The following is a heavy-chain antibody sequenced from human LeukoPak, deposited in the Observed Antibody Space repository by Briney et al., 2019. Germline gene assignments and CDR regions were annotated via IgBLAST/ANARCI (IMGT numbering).Heavy chain of an antibody. CDR2: IIPNLDST. CDR1: GGTFNNYA. Sequence: SSLKVSCKASGGTFNNYAFSWVRQAPGQGLEWMGKIIPNLDSTNYAQKFQGRVTMTADRSTSTAYMDLSSLTSEDTAVHYCGRSGAHGWIFDYWGQGTLVTVSS. V-gene: IGHV1-69*04. J-gene: IGHJ4*02. D-gene: IGHD5-12*01. CDR3: GRSGAHGWIFDY.